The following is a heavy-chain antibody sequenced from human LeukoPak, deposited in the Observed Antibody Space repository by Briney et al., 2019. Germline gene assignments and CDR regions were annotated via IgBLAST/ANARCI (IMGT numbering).Heavy chain of an antibody. CDR3: ARYYDILTGPDY. CDR1: GFTFSSYG. D-gene: IGHD3-9*01. V-gene: IGHV3-30*03. CDR2: ISYDGSNK. Sequence: GGSLRLSCAASGFTFSSYGMHWVRQAPGKGLEWVAVISYDGSNKYYADSVKGRFTISRDNSKNTLYLQMNSLRAEDTAVYYCARYYDILTGPDYWGQGTLVTVSS. J-gene: IGHJ4*02.